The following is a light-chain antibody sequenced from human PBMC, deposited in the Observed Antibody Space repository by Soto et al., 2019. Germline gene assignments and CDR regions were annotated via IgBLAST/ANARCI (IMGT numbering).Light chain of an antibody. J-gene: IGLJ2*01. V-gene: IGLV2-14*01. CDR1: TNDVGAYNY. CDR2: EVI. Sequence: QSVLNQPASVSGSPGQSVTISCTGTTNDVGAYNYVSWYQHHPGKAPKLIIYEVINRPSGISNRFSGSKSGNTASLTISGLQAEDESDYYCTSYTTSRTLVFGGGTKLTVL. CDR3: TSYTTSRTLV.